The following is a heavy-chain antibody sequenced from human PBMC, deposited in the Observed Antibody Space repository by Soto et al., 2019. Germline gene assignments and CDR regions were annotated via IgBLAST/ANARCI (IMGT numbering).Heavy chain of an antibody. J-gene: IGHJ4*02. CDR1: GFTFSSYA. Sequence: QVQLVESGGGVVQPGRSLRLSCAASGFTFSSYAMHWVRQAPGKGLEWVAVISYDGSNKYYADSVKGRFTTSRDNSKNTPYLQMNSLRAEDTAVYYCARDKRDLRFLEWSYYFAYWGQGTLVTVSS. CDR2: ISYDGSNK. D-gene: IGHD3-3*01. CDR3: ARDKRDLRFLEWSYYFAY. V-gene: IGHV3-30-3*01.